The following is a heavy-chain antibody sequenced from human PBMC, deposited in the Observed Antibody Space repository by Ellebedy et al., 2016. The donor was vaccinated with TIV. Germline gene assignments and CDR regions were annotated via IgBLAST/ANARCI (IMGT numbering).Heavy chain of an antibody. CDR3: ARDCGSDCYSFDF. V-gene: IGHV1-3*01. Sequence: ASVKVSCKASGYTFTSYAMHWVRQAPGQRLEWMGWINAGNGNTKYSQKFQGRVTITRDTSASTAYMELSSLRSEDTAVYYCARDCGSDCYSFDFWGQGTLVTVSS. CDR1: GYTFTSYA. CDR2: INAGNGNT. J-gene: IGHJ4*02. D-gene: IGHD2-21*02.